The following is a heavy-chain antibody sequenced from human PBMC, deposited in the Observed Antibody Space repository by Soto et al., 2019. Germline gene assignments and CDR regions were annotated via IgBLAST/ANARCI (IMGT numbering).Heavy chain of an antibody. CDR3: ARDYSNSLYYYYGMDV. CDR1: GGSISSSSYY. J-gene: IGHJ6*02. CDR2: IYYSGST. Sequence: SETLSLTCTVSGGSISSSSYYWGWIRQHPGKGLEWIGNIYYSGSTYYNPSLKSRVTISIDTSKNQFSLKLSSVTAADTAVYYCARDYSNSLYYYYGMDVWGQGTTVTVSS. V-gene: IGHV4-39*07. D-gene: IGHD4-4*01.